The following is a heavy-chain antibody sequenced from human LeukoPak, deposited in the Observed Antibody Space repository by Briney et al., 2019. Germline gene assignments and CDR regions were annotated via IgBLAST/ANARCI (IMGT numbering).Heavy chain of an antibody. Sequence: QPGGSLRLSCAASGFTFSSYAMSWVRQAPGKGLEWVSGINSSGDRTHYADSVKGRFTISRDNSKNTLFLQMSSLRAEDTAVYYCATDGVAGRGWYVDYYFYMDVWGKGTTVTVSS. V-gene: IGHV3-23*01. J-gene: IGHJ6*03. D-gene: IGHD6-19*01. CDR1: GFTFSSYA. CDR2: INSSGDRT. CDR3: ATDGVAGRGWYVDYYFYMDV.